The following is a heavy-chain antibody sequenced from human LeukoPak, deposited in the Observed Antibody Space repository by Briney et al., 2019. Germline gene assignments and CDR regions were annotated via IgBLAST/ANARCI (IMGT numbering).Heavy chain of an antibody. CDR1: GASISSDY. J-gene: IGHJ3*02. V-gene: IGHV4-59*01. CDR2: IFFSGST. Sequence: SETLSFTCTVSGASISSDYWSWIRQPPGKGLEWIGYIFFSGSTNYNPSLKRRVTMSVDTSRNQFSLKLSSVTAADTAVYYCARGEMATTDNAFDIWGQGTMVTVSS. D-gene: IGHD5-24*01. CDR3: ARGEMATTDNAFDI.